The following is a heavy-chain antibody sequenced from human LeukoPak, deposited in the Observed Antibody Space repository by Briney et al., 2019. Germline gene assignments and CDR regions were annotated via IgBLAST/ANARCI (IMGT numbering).Heavy chain of an antibody. Sequence: GASLQISGEGAGSFFTSYWIRWGRQLPGKGLEWMGRIDPSDSYTNYSPSFQGHVTISADKSISTAYLQWSSLKASDTAMYYCARMKKLGYCSSTSCYYYGMDVWGKGTTVTVSS. V-gene: IGHV5-10-1*01. CDR1: GSFFTSYW. CDR3: ARMKKLGYCSSTSCYYYGMDV. D-gene: IGHD2-2*01. CDR2: IDPSDSYT. J-gene: IGHJ6*04.